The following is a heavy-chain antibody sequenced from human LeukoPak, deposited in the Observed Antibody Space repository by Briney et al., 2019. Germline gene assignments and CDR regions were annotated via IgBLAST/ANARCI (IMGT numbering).Heavy chain of an antibody. V-gene: IGHV6-1*01. CDR2: TYYRSKWYN. CDR1: GDSVSRNSAA. Sequence: SQTLSLTCAISGDSVSRNSAAWTWVRQSPSRGLEWLARTYYRSKWYNDYAVSLKSRVTINPDTSKNHFSLHLNSVTPEDTAVYYCTREVESAFDYWGQGTLVTVSS. CDR3: TREVESAFDY. D-gene: IGHD1-1*01. J-gene: IGHJ4*02.